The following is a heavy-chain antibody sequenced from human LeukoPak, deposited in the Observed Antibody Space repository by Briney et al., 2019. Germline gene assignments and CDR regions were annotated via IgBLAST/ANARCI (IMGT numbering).Heavy chain of an antibody. D-gene: IGHD6-19*01. Sequence: PGGSLRLSCAASGFTVSSNYMSWVRQAPGKGLEWVSVIYSGGSTYYADSVKGRFTISRDNSKNTLYLQMNSLRAEDTAVYYCARDLSSGWDAFDIWGKGTMVTVSS. CDR2: IYSGGST. J-gene: IGHJ3*02. V-gene: IGHV3-53*01. CDR3: ARDLSSGWDAFDI. CDR1: GFTVSSNY.